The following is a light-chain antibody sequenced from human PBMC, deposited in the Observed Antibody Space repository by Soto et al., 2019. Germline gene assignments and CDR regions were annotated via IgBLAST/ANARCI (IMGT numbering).Light chain of an antibody. V-gene: IGLV1-40*01. Sequence: QSVLARPPSLSGAPGQRVTISCTGSSSNIGAGYDLHWYQQLPGTAPKLLLYGNNNRPSGVPDRFSGSKSGTSASLTISRVEAGDEADYYCQVWDSSSDHYVFGTGTKVTVL. CDR3: QVWDSSSDHYV. J-gene: IGLJ1*01. CDR1: SSNIGAGYD. CDR2: GNN.